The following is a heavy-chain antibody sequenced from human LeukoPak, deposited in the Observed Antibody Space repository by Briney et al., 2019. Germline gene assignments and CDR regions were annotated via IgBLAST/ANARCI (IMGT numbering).Heavy chain of an antibody. Sequence: SETLSLTCTVSDGSISSYYWSWIRQPPGKGLEWIGYIYYSGSTNYNPSLKSRVTISVDRSKNQFSLKLSSVTAADTAVYYCASFSSDGSGYDYWGQGTLVTVSS. D-gene: IGHD3-10*01. CDR2: IYYSGST. CDR3: ASFSSDGSGYDY. J-gene: IGHJ4*02. V-gene: IGHV4-59*01. CDR1: DGSISSYY.